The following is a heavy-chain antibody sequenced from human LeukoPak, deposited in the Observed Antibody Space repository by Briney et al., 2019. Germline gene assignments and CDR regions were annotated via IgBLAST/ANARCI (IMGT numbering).Heavy chain of an antibody. D-gene: IGHD3-10*01. CDR3: AKDRSPGYYYGSGSFNC. CDR2: ISYDGSNK. V-gene: IGHV3-30*18. J-gene: IGHJ4*02. Sequence: GGSLRLSCAASGFTFSSYGMHWVRQAPGKGLEWVAVISYDGSNKYYADSVRGRFTISRDNSKNTLYLQMDSLRAEDTAVYYCAKDRSPGYYYGSGSFNCWGQGTLVTVSS. CDR1: GFTFSSYG.